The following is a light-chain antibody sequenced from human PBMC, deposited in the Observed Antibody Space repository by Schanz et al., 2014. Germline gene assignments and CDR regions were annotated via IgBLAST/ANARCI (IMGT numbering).Light chain of an antibody. CDR3: SSYAGSDTPKL. Sequence: QSALTQPASVSGSPGQSVTISCTGTSSDVGSYNSVSWYQQHPGKAPKLMIYAVSNRPSGASYRFSASKSGNTASLTISGLQAEDEADYYCSSYAGSDTPKLFGGGTKVTVL. CDR1: SSDVGSYNS. CDR2: AVS. V-gene: IGLV2-23*02. J-gene: IGLJ2*01.